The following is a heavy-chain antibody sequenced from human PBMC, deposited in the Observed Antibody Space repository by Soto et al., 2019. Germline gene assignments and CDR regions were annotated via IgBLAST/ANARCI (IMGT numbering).Heavy chain of an antibody. CDR2: ISGNGNSI. CDR3: ARGFDLQYGMDV. V-gene: IGHV3-48*02. D-gene: IGHD3-10*01. CDR1: GFTHSIYS. J-gene: IGHJ6*02. Sequence: EVPLVESGGGLVQRGGSVRLSCAASGFTHSIYSMNWVRQAPRKGLEWVSYISGNGNSIYYADSVEGRFTISRDNAKNSLYLQMNSLRDEDTAVYYCARGFDLQYGMDVWGQGTTVTVSS.